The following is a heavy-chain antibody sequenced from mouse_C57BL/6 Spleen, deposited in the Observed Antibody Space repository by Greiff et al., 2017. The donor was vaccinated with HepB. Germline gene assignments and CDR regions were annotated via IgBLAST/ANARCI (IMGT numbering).Heavy chain of an antibody. D-gene: IGHD1-1*01. Sequence: EVKLVESGGGLVKPGGSLKLSCAASGFTFSSYTMSWVRQTPEKRLEWVATISGGGGNTYYPDSVKGRFTISRDNAKNTLYLQMSSLRSEDTALYDCARRGYYGSRYYFDYWGQGTTLTVSS. CDR3: ARRGYYGSRYYFDY. CDR1: GFTFSSYT. CDR2: ISGGGGNT. V-gene: IGHV5-9*01. J-gene: IGHJ2*01.